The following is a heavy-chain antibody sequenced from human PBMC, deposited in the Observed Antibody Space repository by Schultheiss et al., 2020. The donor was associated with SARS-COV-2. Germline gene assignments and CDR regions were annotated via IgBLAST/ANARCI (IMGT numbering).Heavy chain of an antibody. V-gene: IGHV4-4*07. CDR2: ISASGST. CDR3: ARELSFYCSGTTCYNWFDP. D-gene: IGHD2-2*01. CDR1: GGSISSYY. J-gene: IGHJ5*02. Sequence: SETLSLTCTVSGGSISSYYWSWIRQPPGKGLEWIGHISASGSTNYNPSLKSRVTMSVDTSKNQFSLNLSSVTAADTAVYYCARELSFYCSGTTCYNWFDPWGQGSLVTVSS.